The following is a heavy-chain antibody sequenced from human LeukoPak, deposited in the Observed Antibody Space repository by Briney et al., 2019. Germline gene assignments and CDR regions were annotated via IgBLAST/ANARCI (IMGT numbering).Heavy chain of an antibody. V-gene: IGHV3-9*03. J-gene: IGHJ3*02. CDR3: AKGYCSSTSCYGLSAFDI. CDR1: GFTFDDYA. CDR2: ISWNSGSI. Sequence: GGSLRLSCAASGFTFDDYAMHWVRQAPGKGLEWVSGISWNSGSIGYADSVKGRFTISRDNAKNSLYLQMNSLRAEDMALYYCAKGYCSSTSCYGLSAFDIWGQGTMVTVSS. D-gene: IGHD2-2*01.